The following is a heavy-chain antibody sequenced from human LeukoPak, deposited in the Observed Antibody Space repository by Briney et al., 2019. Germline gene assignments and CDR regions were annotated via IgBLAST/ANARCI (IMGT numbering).Heavy chain of an antibody. CDR2: ISYSGSA. CDR1: GGSISSYY. V-gene: IGHV4-59*01. CDR3: ARYIWGSYPTFEDY. D-gene: IGHD3-16*02. Sequence: SGTLSLTFTVSGGSISSYYWSWIRQPTGKGLEGIGYISYSGSAYYKPSLQRRVTISVDTSKDQLSMKLYSVTAADTAVYYCARYIWGSYPTFEDYGGQGSLAIVSS. J-gene: IGHJ4*02.